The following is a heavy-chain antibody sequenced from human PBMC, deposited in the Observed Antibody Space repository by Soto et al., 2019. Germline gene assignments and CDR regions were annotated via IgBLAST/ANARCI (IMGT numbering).Heavy chain of an antibody. J-gene: IGHJ4*02. D-gene: IGHD3-22*01. CDR1: GFTFSSYA. V-gene: IGHV3-23*01. CDR2: ISGSGGST. CDR3: AKLWYYYDSSGYFDF. Sequence: PGGSLRLSCAATGFTFSSYAMSWVRQAPGKGLEWVSAISGSGGSTYHADSVKGRFTISRDNSKNTLYLQMNSLRAEDTAVYYCAKLWYYYDSSGYFDFWGQGTLVTVSS.